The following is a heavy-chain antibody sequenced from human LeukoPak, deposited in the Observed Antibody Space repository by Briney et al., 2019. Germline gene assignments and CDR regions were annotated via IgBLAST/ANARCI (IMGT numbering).Heavy chain of an antibody. CDR1: GWAFIGVG. V-gene: IGHV3-23*01. CDR3: AKDAVIGDGNWEFDY. D-gene: IGHD5-24*01. CDR2: IVQNGVTT. Sequence: GGSLGLSWAASGWAFIGVGMSWGRQPPGKGPEWVAGIVQNGVTTYYAHSVKGLFTISRDNSKNTLYLQMNSLRVEDTAIYYCAKDAVIGDGNWEFDYWGQGTLVTVSS. J-gene: IGHJ4*02.